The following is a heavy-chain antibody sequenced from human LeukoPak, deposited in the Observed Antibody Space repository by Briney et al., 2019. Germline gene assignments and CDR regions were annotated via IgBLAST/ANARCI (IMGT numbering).Heavy chain of an antibody. V-gene: IGHV3-23*01. D-gene: IGHD6-19*01. CDR3: AKDPVADLEYFDY. J-gene: IGHJ4*02. CDR2: ISGSGDNT. CDR1: GFTFSSYA. Sequence: SGGSLRLSCAASGFTFSSYAMSWVRQAPGKGLEWVSGISGSGDNTYYADSVKGRFTISRDNSKNTLYVQVDSLGTEDTAAYYCAKDPVADLEYFDYWGQGTLVTVSS.